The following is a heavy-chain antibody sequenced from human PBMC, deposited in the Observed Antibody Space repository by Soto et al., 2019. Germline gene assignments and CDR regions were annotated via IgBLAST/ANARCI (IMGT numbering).Heavy chain of an antibody. D-gene: IGHD3-22*01. Sequence: SETLSLTCTVSGGSISSGDYYWSWIRQPPGKGLEWIGYIYYSGSTYYNPSLKSRVTISVDTSKNQFSLKLSSVTAADTAVYYCARGDSSGYYNNWFDPWGQGTLVTVSS. CDR2: IYYSGST. CDR3: ARGDSSGYYNNWFDP. J-gene: IGHJ5*02. V-gene: IGHV4-30-4*01. CDR1: GGSISSGDYY.